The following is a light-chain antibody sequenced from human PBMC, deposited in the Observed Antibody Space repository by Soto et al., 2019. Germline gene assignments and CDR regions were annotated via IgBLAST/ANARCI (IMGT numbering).Light chain of an antibody. V-gene: IGKV1-27*01. CDR3: QNYNSALFT. CDR2: AAS. Sequence: DIQMTQSPSSLCASVGDRVTITCRASQGISNYLAWYQQKPGKVPQLLIYAASTLQSGVPSRFSGSGSGTDFTLTISSLQPEDVATYSCQNYNSALFTFGPGTKVDIK. CDR1: QGISNY. J-gene: IGKJ3*01.